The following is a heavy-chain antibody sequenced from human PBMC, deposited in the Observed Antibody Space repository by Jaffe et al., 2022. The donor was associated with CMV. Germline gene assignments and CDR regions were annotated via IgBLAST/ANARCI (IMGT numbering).Heavy chain of an antibody. CDR1: GFTFSSYW. D-gene: IGHD6-6*01. V-gene: IGHV3-7*03. J-gene: IGHJ4*02. Sequence: EVQLVESGGGLVQPGGSLRLSCAASGFTFSSYWMSWVRQAPGKGLEWVANIKQDGSEKYYVDSVKGRFTISRDNAKNSLYLQMNSLRAEDTAVYYCARALTGAARPDFNDYWGQGTLVTVSS. CDR3: ARALTGAARPDFNDY. CDR2: IKQDGSEK.